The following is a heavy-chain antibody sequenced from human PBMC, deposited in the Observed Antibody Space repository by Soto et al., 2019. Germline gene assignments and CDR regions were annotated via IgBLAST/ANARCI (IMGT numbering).Heavy chain of an antibody. J-gene: IGHJ4*02. D-gene: IGHD3-22*01. Sequence: GGSLRLSCAASGFTFSSYGMHWVRQAPGKGLEWVAVISYDGSNKYYADSVKGRFTISRDNSKNTLYLQTNSLRAEDTAVYYCAKVFYDSSGGPAYWGQGTLVTVSP. CDR1: GFTFSSYG. V-gene: IGHV3-30*18. CDR3: AKVFYDSSGGPAY. CDR2: ISYDGSNK.